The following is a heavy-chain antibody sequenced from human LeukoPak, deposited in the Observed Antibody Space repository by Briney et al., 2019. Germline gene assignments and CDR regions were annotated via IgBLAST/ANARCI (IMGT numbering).Heavy chain of an antibody. Sequence: PGGSLRLSCAASGFXFSSYAMSWVRQAPGKGLEWVSGISGSGGSTYYADSVKGRFTISRDNSKNTLYLQMNSLRAEDTAVYYCAKPAYCSGGSCYSIGYFDYWGQGTLVTVSS. J-gene: IGHJ4*02. CDR2: ISGSGGST. CDR1: GFXFSSYA. V-gene: IGHV3-23*01. D-gene: IGHD2-15*01. CDR3: AKPAYCSGGSCYSIGYFDY.